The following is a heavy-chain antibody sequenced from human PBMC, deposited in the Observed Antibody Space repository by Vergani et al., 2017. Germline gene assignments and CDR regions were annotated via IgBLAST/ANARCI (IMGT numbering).Heavy chain of an antibody. CDR1: GATFRSNT. CDR3: ARDPRGYGGDAEDYYYGMDV. D-gene: IGHD2-21*02. CDR2: IIPVLGKT. J-gene: IGHJ6*02. Sequence: QVQLVQSGAEVKKPGSSVKVSCKASGATFRSNTISWVRQVPGQGLEWMGRIIPVLGKTKYAQDFQGRLTITADTSTSTAYMELTSLRSQDTAVYYCARDPRGYGGDAEDYYYGMDVWGGGTTVAVSS. V-gene: IGHV1-69*08.